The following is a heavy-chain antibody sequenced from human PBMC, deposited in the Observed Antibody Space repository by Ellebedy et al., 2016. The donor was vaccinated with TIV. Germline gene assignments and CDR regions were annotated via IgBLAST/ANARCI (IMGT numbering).Heavy chain of an antibody. CDR1: GGSISSGGYY. J-gene: IGHJ5*02. D-gene: IGHD3-10*01. Sequence: MPSETLSLTCTVSGGSISSGGYYWSWIRQHPGKGLEWIGEINHSGSTNYNPSLKSRVTISVDTSKKQFSLKLSSVPAADTAVYYCARQRITMVRGVIRGAWFDPWGQGTLVTVSS. V-gene: IGHV4-39*01. CDR3: ARQRITMVRGVIRGAWFDP. CDR2: INHSGST.